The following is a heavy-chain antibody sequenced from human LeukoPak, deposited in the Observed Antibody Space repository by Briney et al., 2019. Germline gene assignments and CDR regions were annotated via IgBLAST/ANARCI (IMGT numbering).Heavy chain of an antibody. CDR2: IYTSGST. J-gene: IGHJ4*02. CDR3: ARRRGSYYYIDY. D-gene: IGHD1-26*01. V-gene: IGHV4-4*07. CDR1: GGSITIYY. Sequence: SETLSLTCTVSGGSITIYYWSWIRQPAGKGLEWIGRIYTSGSTNYNPSLKSRVTMSVDTSKNQFSLTLNSVTAADTAVYYCARRRGSYYYIDYWGQGTLVTVSS.